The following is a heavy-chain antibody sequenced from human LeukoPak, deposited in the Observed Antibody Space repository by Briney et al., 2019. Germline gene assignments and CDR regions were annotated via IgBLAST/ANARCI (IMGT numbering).Heavy chain of an antibody. V-gene: IGHV1-69*01. J-gene: IGHJ4*02. D-gene: IGHD6-13*01. CDR1: GGTFNNYA. Sequence: ASVKVSCKPSGGTFNNYAVAWVRQAPCQGLEWMGQIIPIFGTTSYAPKFQGRVAITADEMTTTAYMELSSLISEDTAVYYCTRDPLAASAPGYFDSWGQGSLVTVSS. CDR3: TRDPLAASAPGYFDS. CDR2: IIPIFGTT.